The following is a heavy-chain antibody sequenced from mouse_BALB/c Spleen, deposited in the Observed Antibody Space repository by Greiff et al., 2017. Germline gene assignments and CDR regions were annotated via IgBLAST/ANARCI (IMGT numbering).Heavy chain of an antibody. CDR3: ARYGNYRYAMDY. Sequence: VQLVESGAELARPGASVKMSCKASGYTFTSYTMHWVKQRPGQGLEWIGYINPSSGYTNYNQKFKDKATLTADKSSSTAYMQLSSLTSEDSAVYYCARYGNYRYAMDYWGQGTSVTVSS. D-gene: IGHD2-1*01. CDR1: GYTFTSYT. CDR2: INPSSGYT. J-gene: IGHJ4*01. V-gene: IGHV1-4*01.